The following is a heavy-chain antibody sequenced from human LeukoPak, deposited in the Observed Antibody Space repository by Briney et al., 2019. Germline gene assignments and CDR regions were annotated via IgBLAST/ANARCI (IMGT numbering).Heavy chain of an antibody. D-gene: IGHD5-18*01. CDR3: ARGRPRGYSYGYFDY. Sequence: KPSETLSLTCTVSGGSISGYHWSWIRQPPGKGLEWLGYIYYSGSSNYNPSLKSRVTISADTSKNQFSLKLSSVTAADTAVYYCARGRPRGYSYGYFDYWGQGTLVTVSS. CDR2: IYYSGSS. J-gene: IGHJ4*02. CDR1: GGSISGYH. V-gene: IGHV4-59*12.